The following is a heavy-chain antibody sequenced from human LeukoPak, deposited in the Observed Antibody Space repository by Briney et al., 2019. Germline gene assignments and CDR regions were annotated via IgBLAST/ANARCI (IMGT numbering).Heavy chain of an antibody. Sequence: SETLSLTCTVSGGSISSQYWIWIRQPAGKGLEWIGRIYSSGSTIYNPSLKSRVTMSVDTSKNQFSLELRSVTAADTAVYYCARGYVYGDFPWGQGTLVSVSS. CDR3: ARGYVYGDFP. V-gene: IGHV4-4*07. D-gene: IGHD2-21*02. J-gene: IGHJ5*02. CDR2: IYSSGST. CDR1: GGSISSQY.